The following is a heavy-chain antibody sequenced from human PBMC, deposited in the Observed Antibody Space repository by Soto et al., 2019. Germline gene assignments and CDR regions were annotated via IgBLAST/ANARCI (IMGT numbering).Heavy chain of an antibody. CDR1: GYTFTSYG. Sequence: GASVQVSCKASGYTFTSYGISWVRQAPGQGLEWMGWISAYNGNTNYAQKLQGRVTMTTDTSTSTAYMELRSLRSDDTAVYYCARGKVTMVRGVIITSNDAFDIWGQGTMVTVAS. D-gene: IGHD3-10*01. J-gene: IGHJ3*02. CDR3: ARGKVTMVRGVIITSNDAFDI. V-gene: IGHV1-18*04. CDR2: ISAYNGNT.